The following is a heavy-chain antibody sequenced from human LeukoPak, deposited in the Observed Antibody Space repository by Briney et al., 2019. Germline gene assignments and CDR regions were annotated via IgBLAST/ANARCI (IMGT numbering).Heavy chain of an antibody. J-gene: IGHJ3*02. CDR2: ISSSSSYT. Sequence: GGSLRLSCAASGFAFSDYYMNWIRQAPGKGLEWGTYISSSSSYTTYTDSVKGRFTISRDNANNSLYLQMNSLRAEDTAVYYCAKARLQNDAFDIWGEGTRVTVSS. CDR3: AKARLQNDAFDI. V-gene: IGHV3-11*03. CDR1: GFAFSDYY. D-gene: IGHD4-11*01.